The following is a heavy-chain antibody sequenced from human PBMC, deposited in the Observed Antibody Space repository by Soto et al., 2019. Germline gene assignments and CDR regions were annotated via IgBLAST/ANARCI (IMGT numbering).Heavy chain of an antibody. J-gene: IGHJ4*02. CDR3: ARDDEGGSDCDLGY. CDR2: ISRDGSKT. Sequence: QVPLVESGGGVVQPGRSLTLSCAASGFTFSSYVIHWVRQTPDKGLEWVAFISRDGSKTYYADSVKGRFTISRDNSKNTLYLEMNSLRAEVTAVYYCARDDEGGSDCDLGYWGQGTLVTVSS. D-gene: IGHD3-10*01. V-gene: IGHV3-30-3*01. CDR1: GFTFSSYV.